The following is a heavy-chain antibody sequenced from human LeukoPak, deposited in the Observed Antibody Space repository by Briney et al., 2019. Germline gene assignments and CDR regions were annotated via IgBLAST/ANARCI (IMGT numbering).Heavy chain of an antibody. J-gene: IGHJ6*03. CDR3: ARHVMYYGSGKQGNYYYYMDV. V-gene: IGHV4-59*08. CDR1: GGSISNYY. D-gene: IGHD3-10*01. Sequence: PSETLSLTCSVSGGSISNYYWSWIRQPPGKGLEWIGYIYYSGSTNYNPSLKSRVTMSVDTSKNQFSLKLSSVTAADTAVYYCARHVMYYGSGKQGNYYYYMDVWGKGTTVTISS. CDR2: IYYSGST.